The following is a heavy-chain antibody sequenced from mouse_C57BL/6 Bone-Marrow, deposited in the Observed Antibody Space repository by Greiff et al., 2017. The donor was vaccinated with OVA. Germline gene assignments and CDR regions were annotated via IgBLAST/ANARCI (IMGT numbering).Heavy chain of an antibody. J-gene: IGHJ3*01. CDR3: TTYDYDV. Sequence: VQLKESGAELVRPGASVKLSCTASGFNIKDDYMHWVKQRPEQGLEWIGWIDPENGDTEYASKFQGKATITADTSSNTAYLQLSSLTSEDTAVYYCTTYDYDVWGQGTLVTVSA. CDR1: GFNIKDDY. D-gene: IGHD2-4*01. CDR2: IDPENGDT. V-gene: IGHV14-4*01.